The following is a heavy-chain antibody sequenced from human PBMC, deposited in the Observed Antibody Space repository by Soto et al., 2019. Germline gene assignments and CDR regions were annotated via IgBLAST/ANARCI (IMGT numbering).Heavy chain of an antibody. J-gene: IGHJ4*02. CDR1: GFTFSATY. CDR3: ARGDRVADS. Sequence: QVKLVESGGDLVKPGGSLRLSCAASGFTFSATYMSWIRQVPGKGLEWVSYISGSGSDTRYTDSVRGRFTISRDNAKNSLYLQMNSLKVEDTALYYCARGDRVADSWGPGTLVTVS. D-gene: IGHD5-12*01. V-gene: IGHV3-11*05. CDR2: ISGSGSDT.